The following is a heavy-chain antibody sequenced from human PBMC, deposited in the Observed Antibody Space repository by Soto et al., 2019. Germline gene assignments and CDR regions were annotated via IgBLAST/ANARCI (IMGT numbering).Heavy chain of an antibody. D-gene: IGHD3-10*01. CDR2: IYYSGST. Sequence: SETLSLTCTVSGGSISSYYWSWIRQPPGKGLEWIGYIYYSGSTYYNPSLKSRVTISVDTSKNQFSLKLSSVTAADTAVYYCAREDPQGSGVDYWGQGTLVTVSS. J-gene: IGHJ4*02. CDR3: AREDPQGSGVDY. V-gene: IGHV4-59*12. CDR1: GGSISSYY.